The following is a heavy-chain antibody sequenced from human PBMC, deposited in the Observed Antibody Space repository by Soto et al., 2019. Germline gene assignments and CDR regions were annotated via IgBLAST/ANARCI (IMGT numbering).Heavy chain of an antibody. V-gene: IGHV3-33*01. CDR3: ARAPVNQWLAKYYFDY. CDR1: GFTFSSYG. D-gene: IGHD6-19*01. Sequence: GGSLRLSCAASGFTFSSYGMHWVRQAPGKGLEWVAVIWYDGSNKYYADSVKGRFTNSRDNSKNTLYLQMNNLRAEDTAVYYCARAPVNQWLAKYYFDYWGQGTLVTVSS. CDR2: IWYDGSNK. J-gene: IGHJ4*02.